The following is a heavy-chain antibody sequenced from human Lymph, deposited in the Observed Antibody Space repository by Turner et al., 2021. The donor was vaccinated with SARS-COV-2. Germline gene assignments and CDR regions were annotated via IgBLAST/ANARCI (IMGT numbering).Heavy chain of an antibody. D-gene: IGHD4-17*01. Sequence: EVQLVESGGGLVQPGGSLRLPCAASGFTFSTYSLNWVRPAPGKGLEWISINSSSSSYKYYADSVKGPFTISRDEGKNSLYLQMNSLRAEDTAVYYCARDIPTTADYFDYWGQGTLVTVSS. CDR1: GFTFSTYS. CDR2: NSSSSSYK. CDR3: ARDIPTTADYFDY. V-gene: IGHV3-21*01. J-gene: IGHJ4*02.